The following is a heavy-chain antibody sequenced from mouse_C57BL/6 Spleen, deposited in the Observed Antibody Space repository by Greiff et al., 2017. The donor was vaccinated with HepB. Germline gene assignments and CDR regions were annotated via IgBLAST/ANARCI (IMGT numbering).Heavy chain of an antibody. D-gene: IGHD1-1*01. CDR3: ATRGYYGSSLYAMDY. V-gene: IGHV1-59*01. Sequence: VQLQQPGAELVRPGTSVKLSCKASGYTFTSYWMHWVKQRPGQGLEWIGVIDPSDSYTNYNQKFKGQATLTVDTSSSTAYMQLSSLTSEDSAVYYCATRGYYGSSLYAMDYWGQGTSVTVSP. CDR2: IDPSDSYT. J-gene: IGHJ4*01. CDR1: GYTFTSYW.